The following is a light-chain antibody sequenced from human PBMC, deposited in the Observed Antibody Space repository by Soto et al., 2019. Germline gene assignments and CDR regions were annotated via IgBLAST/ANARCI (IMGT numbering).Light chain of an antibody. CDR3: QKYDSAPFT. V-gene: IGKV1-27*01. Sequence: DIQMTQSPSSLSANIGDRVTITCRASQGIGNLLAWLQQKPGKAPNLLIYAASNLQSGVPSRFSGSGSGTDFTLTTSSLQPEDVAIYYCQKYDSAPFTFGPGTKVDIK. CDR1: QGIGNL. J-gene: IGKJ3*01. CDR2: AAS.